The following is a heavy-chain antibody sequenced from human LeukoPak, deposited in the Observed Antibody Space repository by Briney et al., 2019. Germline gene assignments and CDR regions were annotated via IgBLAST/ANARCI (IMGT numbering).Heavy chain of an antibody. CDR3: ARDRSVGTISSGMDV. D-gene: IGHD3-3*01. Sequence: GGSLRLSCAASGFTFSSYWMSWVRQAPGKGLERVANIKQDGSEKYYVDSVKGRFTISRDNAKNSLYLQMNSLRAEDTAVYYCARDRSVGTISSGMDVWGQGTTVTVSS. CDR1: GFTFSSYW. V-gene: IGHV3-7*01. J-gene: IGHJ6*02. CDR2: IKQDGSEK.